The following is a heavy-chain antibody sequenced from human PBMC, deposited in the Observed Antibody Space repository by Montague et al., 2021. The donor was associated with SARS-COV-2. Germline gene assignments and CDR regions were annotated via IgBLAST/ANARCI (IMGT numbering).Heavy chain of an antibody. Sequence: TLSLTCTVSGGSIFSNSFYWGWIRQSPGQGLERIGNVLSSGSTFYNPSLRSRVTMSGDMSKNQFSLKLMSVTAADTAVYYCARSTVGTSHFDYWGQGTLVTVSS. J-gene: IGHJ4*02. CDR3: ARSTVGTSHFDY. CDR2: VLSSGST. V-gene: IGHV4-39*01. D-gene: IGHD1-26*01. CDR1: GGSIFSNSFY.